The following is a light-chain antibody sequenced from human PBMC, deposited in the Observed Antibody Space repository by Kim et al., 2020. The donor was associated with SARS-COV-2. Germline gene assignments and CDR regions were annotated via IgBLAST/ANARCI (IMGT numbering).Light chain of an antibody. J-gene: IGKJ2*01. Sequence: SWATWERASRSCRASQSVSSNLAWYQQKPGQAPRLLIYDASNRATGIPARFSGSGSGTDFTLTISSLEPEDFAVYYCQQRSNWPPSFGQGTKLEI. CDR2: DAS. V-gene: IGKV3-11*01. CDR1: QSVSSN. CDR3: QQRSNWPPS.